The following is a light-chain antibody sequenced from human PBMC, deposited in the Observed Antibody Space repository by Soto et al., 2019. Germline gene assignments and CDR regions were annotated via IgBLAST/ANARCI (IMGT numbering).Light chain of an antibody. CDR1: QSISSW. Sequence: DIQMAQSPSSLSASVGDRVTVACRASQSISSWLAWYQQKPGKAPKLLIYDASSLEGGVPSRFSGSGSGTEFTLTISSLQPDDFATYYCQQYGVSALTFGGGTKVDI. J-gene: IGKJ4*01. V-gene: IGKV1-5*01. CDR3: QQYGVSALT. CDR2: DAS.